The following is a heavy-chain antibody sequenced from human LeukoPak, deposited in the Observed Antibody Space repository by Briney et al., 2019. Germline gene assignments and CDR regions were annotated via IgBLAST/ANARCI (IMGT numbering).Heavy chain of an antibody. D-gene: IGHD3-22*01. CDR2: IYYSGST. CDR3: ARPSRTGSGWDAFDI. Sequence: SETLSLTSTVSGGSISNYYWSWIRQPPGKELEWIGYIYYSGSTNYNPSLTGRVTISVDTSKNQFSLNLSSVTAADTAMYYCARPSRTGSGWDAFDIWGQGTMVTVSS. J-gene: IGHJ3*02. CDR1: GGSISNYY. V-gene: IGHV4-59*08.